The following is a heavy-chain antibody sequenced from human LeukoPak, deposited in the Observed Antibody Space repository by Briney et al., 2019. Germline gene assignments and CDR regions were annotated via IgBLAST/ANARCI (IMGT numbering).Heavy chain of an antibody. CDR3: ARVVTPGGAFDI. V-gene: IGHV3-13*01. CDR2: IGTAGDT. D-gene: IGHD2-21*02. Sequence: PGGSLRLSCAASGFTFSSYDMHWVRQATGKGLEWVSAIGTAGDTYYPGSVKGRFTISRENAKNSLYLQMNSLRAGDTAVYYCARVVTPGGAFDIWGQGTMVTVSS. CDR1: GFTFSSYD. J-gene: IGHJ3*02.